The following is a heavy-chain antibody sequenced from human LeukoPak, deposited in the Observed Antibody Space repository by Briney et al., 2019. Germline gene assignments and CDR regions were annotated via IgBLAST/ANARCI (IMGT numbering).Heavy chain of an antibody. J-gene: IGHJ6*02. Sequence: ASVKVSCKASGYTFTSYYMHWVRQAPGQGLEWMGIINPSGGSTSYAQKLQGRVTMTTDTSTSTAYMELRSLRSDDTAVYYCARERHIVVVPAAIRYYYYGMDVWGQGTTVTVSS. CDR2: INPSGGST. V-gene: IGHV1-46*01. CDR3: ARERHIVVVPAAIRYYYYGMDV. D-gene: IGHD2-2*02. CDR1: GYTFTSYY.